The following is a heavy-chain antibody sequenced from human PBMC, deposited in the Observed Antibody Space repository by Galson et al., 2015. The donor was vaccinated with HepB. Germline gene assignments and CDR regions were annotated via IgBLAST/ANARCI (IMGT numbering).Heavy chain of an antibody. J-gene: IGHJ3*02. Sequence: SLRLSCAGSGSRFSNSGIHWVRQAPGKGLEWVAVIQYDGSIKAYADSVKGRFTISRDNSKNTVFLEMNTLGAEDTAVYYCAREGSRIVFHAIDIWVQGTMVTVSS. V-gene: IGHV3-33*01. CDR2: IQYDGSIK. CDR3: AREGSRIVFHAIDI. CDR1: GSRFSNSG. D-gene: IGHD2-15*01.